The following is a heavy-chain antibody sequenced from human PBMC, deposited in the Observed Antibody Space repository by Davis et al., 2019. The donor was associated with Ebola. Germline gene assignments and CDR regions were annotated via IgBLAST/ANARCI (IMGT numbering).Heavy chain of an antibody. V-gene: IGHV4-59*08. Sequence: GSLRLSCTVSGGSISSYYWSWIRQPPGKGLEWIGYIYYSGSTNYNPSIKSRVTISVDTSKNHFSLKLSSVTAADTAVYYCASHGGATADYWGQGTLVTVSS. CDR3: ASHGGATADY. CDR2: IYYSGST. J-gene: IGHJ4*02. CDR1: GGSISSYY. D-gene: IGHD1-26*01.